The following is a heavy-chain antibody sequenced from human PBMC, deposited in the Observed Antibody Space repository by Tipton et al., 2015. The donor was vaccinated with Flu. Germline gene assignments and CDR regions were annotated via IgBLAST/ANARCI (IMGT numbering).Heavy chain of an antibody. Sequence: SLRLSCAASGFTFSDYYMSWVRQAPGKGLKWVSYISSSGSTVYYADSVKGRFTISRDNAKNSLYLQMNSLRAEDTAVYYCARETQWSNFDYWGQGTLVTVSS. CDR2: ISSSGSTV. D-gene: IGHD2-15*01. CDR1: GFTFSDYY. CDR3: ARETQWSNFDY. J-gene: IGHJ4*02. V-gene: IGHV3-11*04.